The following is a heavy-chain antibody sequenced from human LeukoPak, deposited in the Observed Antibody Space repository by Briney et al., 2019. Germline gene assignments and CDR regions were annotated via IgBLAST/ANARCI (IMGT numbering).Heavy chain of an antibody. Sequence: SVKVFCKASGGTFRSYAISWVRQAPGQGLEWMGRIIPFLGITNCAQKFQGRVTITADKSTSTAYMELSSLRSEDTAVYYCARSDIVVVPASGAFDYWGQGTLVTVSS. V-gene: IGHV1-69*04. CDR2: IIPFLGIT. CDR1: GGTFRSYA. J-gene: IGHJ4*02. CDR3: ARSDIVVVPASGAFDY. D-gene: IGHD2-2*01.